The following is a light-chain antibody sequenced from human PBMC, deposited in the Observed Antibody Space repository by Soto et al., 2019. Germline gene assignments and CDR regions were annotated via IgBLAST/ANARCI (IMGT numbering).Light chain of an antibody. CDR3: QSSDSSLSEGV. Sequence: QSVLTQPPSVSGAPGQRVTISCTGSSSNIGAGYDVHWYQQLPGTAPKLLIYGNSNRPSGVPDRFSGSKSGTSASLAITGLQAEDEADYYCQSSDSSLSEGVFGGGTKLTVL. J-gene: IGLJ2*01. V-gene: IGLV1-40*01. CDR1: SSNIGAGYD. CDR2: GNS.